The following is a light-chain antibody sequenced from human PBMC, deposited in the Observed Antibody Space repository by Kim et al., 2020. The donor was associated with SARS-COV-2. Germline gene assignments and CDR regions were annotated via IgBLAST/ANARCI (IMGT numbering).Light chain of an antibody. CDR3: QQSYSTWIT. V-gene: IGKV1-39*01. CDR1: QSISSY. Sequence: DIQMTQSPSSLSASLGDRVTITCRASQSISSYLNWYQQKPGKAPKLLIYAASSLQSGVPSRFSGSGSGTDFTLTISSLQPEDFATYYCQQSYSTWITFGQGTRLEIK. CDR2: AAS. J-gene: IGKJ5*01.